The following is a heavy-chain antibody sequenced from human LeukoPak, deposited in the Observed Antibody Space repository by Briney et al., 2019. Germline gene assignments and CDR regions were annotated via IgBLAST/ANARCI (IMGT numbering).Heavy chain of an antibody. D-gene: IGHD2-2*01. CDR2: IHFDGSTK. V-gene: IGHV3-30*02. CDR3: AKDQCTRTSCDGYPGY. CDR1: GFTFSSYG. Sequence: PGGSLRLSCGASGFTFSSYGMHWVRQAPGKGLEWVAFIHFDGSTKYSGDSVQGRFTISRDNSRNILYLQMNNLRPEDTAFYYCAKDQCTRTSCDGYPGYWGQGTLVTVSS. J-gene: IGHJ4*02.